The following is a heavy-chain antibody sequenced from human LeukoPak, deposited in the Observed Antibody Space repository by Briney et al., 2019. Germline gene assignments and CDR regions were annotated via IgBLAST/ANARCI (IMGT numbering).Heavy chain of an antibody. CDR3: AREKADSSGYYHFDY. J-gene: IGHJ4*02. D-gene: IGHD3-22*01. V-gene: IGHV4-34*01. CDR1: GGSFSGYY. CDR2: INHSGST. Sequence: SETLSLTCAVYGGSFSGYYWSWIRQPPGKGLEWIGEINHSGSTNYNPSLKSRVTISVDTSKNQFSLKLSSVTAADTAVYYCAREKADSSGYYHFDYWGQGTLVTVSS.